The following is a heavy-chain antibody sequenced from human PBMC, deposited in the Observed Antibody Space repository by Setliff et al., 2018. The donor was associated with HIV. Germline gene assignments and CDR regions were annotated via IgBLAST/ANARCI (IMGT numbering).Heavy chain of an antibody. V-gene: IGHV3-53*01. D-gene: IGHD3-3*01. Sequence: GGSLRLSCVASGFTVSSNSMNWVRQAPGKGLEWVSIIYSGGSTYYADSVKGRFTISRDNSKNTLYLQMNSLRAEDTAVYYCARVGDYNFWSGYKYNYYYGMDVWGQGTTVTVSS. J-gene: IGHJ6*02. CDR3: ARVGDYNFWSGYKYNYYYGMDV. CDR1: GFTVSSNS. CDR2: IYSGGST.